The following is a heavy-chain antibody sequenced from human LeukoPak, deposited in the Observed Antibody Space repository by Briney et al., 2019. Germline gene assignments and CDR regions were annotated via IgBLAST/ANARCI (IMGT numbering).Heavy chain of an antibody. CDR3: ARRGYNYGYGTDY. V-gene: IGHV5-51*01. D-gene: IGHD5-18*01. CDR1: GYSFTSYW. J-gene: IGHJ4*02. CDR2: IYPGDSDT. Sequence: GESLKISCKGSGYSFTSYWLGWVRQMPGKGLEWMGIIYPGDSDTGYSPSFQGQVTVSADKSISTAYLQWSSLKASDTAMYYCARRGYNYGYGTDYWGQGTLVTVSS.